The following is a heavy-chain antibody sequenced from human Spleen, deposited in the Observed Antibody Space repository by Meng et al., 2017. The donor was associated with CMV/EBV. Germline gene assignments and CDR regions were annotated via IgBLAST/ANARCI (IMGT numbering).Heavy chain of an antibody. J-gene: IGHJ4*02. D-gene: IGHD3-3*01. Sequence: EVQLVESGGGLVKPGGPLRLSCAASGFTFSSYSMNWVRQAPGKGLEWVSSISSSSSYIYYADSVKGRFTISRDNAKNSLYLQMNSLRAEDTAVYYCARGDDFFVQDYWGQGTLVTVSS. CDR1: GFTFSSYS. CDR2: ISSSSSYI. V-gene: IGHV3-21*01. CDR3: ARGDDFFVQDY.